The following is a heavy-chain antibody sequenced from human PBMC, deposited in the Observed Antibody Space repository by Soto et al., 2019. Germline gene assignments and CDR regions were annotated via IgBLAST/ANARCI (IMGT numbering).Heavy chain of an antibody. D-gene: IGHD3-16*02. V-gene: IGHV4-39*01. Sequence: SETLSLTCTVSGDSITNSNYYWGWFRQPPGKGLEWIASIYYIGSTYYNPSLKSRVTISADTSNNQFSLNLNSVTASDTAVYYCAGRNSLASVSLNFRELSNYKWIDPWGPGTLVTVSS. J-gene: IGHJ5*02. CDR2: IYYIGST. CDR3: AGRNSLASVSLNFRELSNYKWIDP. CDR1: GDSITNSNYY.